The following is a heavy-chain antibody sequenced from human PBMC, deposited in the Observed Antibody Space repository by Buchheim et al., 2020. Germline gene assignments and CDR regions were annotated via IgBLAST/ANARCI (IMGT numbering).Heavy chain of an antibody. V-gene: IGHV4-34*01. D-gene: IGHD3-22*01. CDR1: GGSFSGYY. Sequence: QVQLQQWGAGLLKPSETLSLTCAVYGGSFSGYYWSWIRQPPGKGLEWIGEINHSGSTNYNPPLKSRVTISVDKSKNRFPLKLSSVTAADTAVYYCARRGGYYDSSGYYWDYYYYGMDVWGQGTT. CDR2: INHSGST. CDR3: ARRGGYYDSSGYYWDYYYYGMDV. J-gene: IGHJ6*02.